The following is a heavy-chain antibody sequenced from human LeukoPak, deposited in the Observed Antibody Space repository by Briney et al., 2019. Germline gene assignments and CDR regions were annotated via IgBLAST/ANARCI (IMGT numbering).Heavy chain of an antibody. J-gene: IGHJ4*02. Sequence: GESLKISCKGPGYSFTSYWISWVRQMPGKGLEWMGRIDPSDSYTNYSPSFQGHVTISADKSISTAYLQWSSLKASDTAMYYCARQGQWLVTSYFDYWGQGTLVTVSS. CDR2: IDPSDSYT. V-gene: IGHV5-10-1*01. CDR3: ARQGQWLVTSYFDY. CDR1: GYSFTSYW. D-gene: IGHD6-19*01.